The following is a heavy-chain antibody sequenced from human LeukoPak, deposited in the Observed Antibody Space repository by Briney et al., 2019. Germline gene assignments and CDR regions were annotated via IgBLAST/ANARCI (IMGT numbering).Heavy chain of an antibody. Sequence: GGSLRLSCVASGFIFSSYSVHWVRQAPGKGLEWVAVVSSDGSKKFYADSVKGRFSISRDNSKNTLYLQMNSLRTEDTAVYYCARDRAYSGNDATYFDCWGQGTLVTVSS. CDR2: VSSDGSKK. V-gene: IGHV3-30-3*01. CDR1: GFIFSSYS. D-gene: IGHD5-12*01. J-gene: IGHJ4*02. CDR3: ARDRAYSGNDATYFDC.